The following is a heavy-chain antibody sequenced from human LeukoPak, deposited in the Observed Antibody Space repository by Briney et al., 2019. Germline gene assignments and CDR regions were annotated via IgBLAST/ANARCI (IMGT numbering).Heavy chain of an antibody. D-gene: IGHD2-15*01. CDR2: IYYSGST. CDR1: GGSISSSSYY. J-gene: IGHJ4*02. Sequence: SETLSLTRTVSGGSISSSSYYWGWIRQPPGKGLEWIGSIYYSGSTYYNPSLKSRVTISVDTSKNQFSLKLSSVTAADTAVYYCARLGYSRNVRPYYFDYWGQGTLVTVSS. V-gene: IGHV4-39*01. CDR3: ARLGYSRNVRPYYFDY.